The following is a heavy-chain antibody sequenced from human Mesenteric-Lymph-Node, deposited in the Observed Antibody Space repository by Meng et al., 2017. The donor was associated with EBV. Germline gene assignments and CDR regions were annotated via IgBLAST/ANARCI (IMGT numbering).Heavy chain of an antibody. J-gene: IGHJ1*01. CDR2: IFHTGST. D-gene: IGHD3-9*01. Sequence: QAHLLGAGPGLVKPSGTLSLTCTVSGGSISSNNWWTWVRQPPGKGLEWIGEIFHTGSTNYNPSLKSRVTMSVDKSKNLFSLTLNSVIAADTAVYYCASHTTYSTTGYLFLQHWGQGTLVTVSS. V-gene: IGHV4-4*02. CDR1: GGSISSNNW. CDR3: ASHTTYSTTGYLFLQH.